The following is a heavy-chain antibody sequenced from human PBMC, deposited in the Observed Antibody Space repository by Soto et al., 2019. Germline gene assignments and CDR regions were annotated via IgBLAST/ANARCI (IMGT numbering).Heavy chain of an antibody. CDR3: ARRSQWFGELLFFDN. J-gene: IGHJ4*02. D-gene: IGHD3-10*01. V-gene: IGHV4-4*02. Sequence: SETLSLTCAVSGGSVTSHNYWSWVRQPPGKGLEWIGEIYYSGNTNCNPSLKSRVNISVDTSKNQFSLKLRSVTAADTAVYYCARRSQWFGELLFFDNWGQGTPVTVSS. CDR2: IYYSGNT. CDR1: GGSVTSHNY.